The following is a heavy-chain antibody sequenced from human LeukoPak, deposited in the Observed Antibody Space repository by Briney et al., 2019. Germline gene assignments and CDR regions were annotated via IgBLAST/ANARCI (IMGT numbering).Heavy chain of an antibody. D-gene: IGHD3-22*01. Sequence: SETLSLTCIVSGGSISSSSYYWGWIRQPPGKGLEWIGSIYYSGSTYYNPSLKSRVTISVDRSKNQFSLKLSSVTAADTAVYYCARVTTTYYYDSSGPNYFDYWGQGTLVTVSS. J-gene: IGHJ4*02. CDR3: ARVTTTYYYDSSGPNYFDY. V-gene: IGHV4-39*07. CDR2: IYYSGST. CDR1: GGSISSSSYY.